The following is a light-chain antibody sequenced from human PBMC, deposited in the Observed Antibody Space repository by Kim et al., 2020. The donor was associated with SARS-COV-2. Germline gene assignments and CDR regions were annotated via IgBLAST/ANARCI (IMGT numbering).Light chain of an antibody. CDR2: KDT. V-gene: IGLV3-25*03. CDR1: VWQKQY. CDR3: QSADSSGNSYVI. J-gene: IGLJ2*01. Sequence: PGQTGRMTCFGDVWQKQYSYWYQQMPRQAPVMVVSKDTERTSGVPGRFSGSISGTTVTLTISGVQSEDEATYYCQSADSSGNSYVIFGGGTQLTVL.